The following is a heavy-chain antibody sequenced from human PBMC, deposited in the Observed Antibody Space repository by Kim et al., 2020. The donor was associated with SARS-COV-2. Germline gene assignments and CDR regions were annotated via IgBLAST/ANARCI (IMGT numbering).Heavy chain of an antibody. CDR2: ISWNNGNK. D-gene: IGHD3-10*01. Sequence: GGSLRLSCAASGFTFSDYGMHWVRQAPGKGLEWVAGISWNNGNKEYADSVKGRFTISRDNSKKSLFLQMNSLRIEDTALYFCVKSLVRGHYGMDAWGQGT. CDR3: VKSLVRGHYGMDA. CDR1: GFTFSDYG. J-gene: IGHJ6*02. V-gene: IGHV3-9*01.